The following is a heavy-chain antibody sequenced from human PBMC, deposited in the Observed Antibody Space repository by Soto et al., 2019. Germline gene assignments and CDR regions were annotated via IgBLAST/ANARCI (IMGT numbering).Heavy chain of an antibody. CDR3: ARTGRSRDGYNYCFDY. V-gene: IGHV1-69*13. J-gene: IGHJ4*02. D-gene: IGHD5-12*01. CDR1: GCTFSSYA. Sequence: SVKVSCKASGCTFSSYAISWVRQAPGQGLEWMGGIIPIFGTANYAQKFQGRVTITADESTSTAYMELSSLRSEDTAVYYCARTGRSRDGYNYCFDYWGQGTLVTVSS. CDR2: IIPIFGTA.